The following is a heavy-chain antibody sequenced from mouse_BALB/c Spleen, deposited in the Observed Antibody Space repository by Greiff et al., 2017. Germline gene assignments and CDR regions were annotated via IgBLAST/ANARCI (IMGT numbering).Heavy chain of an antibody. V-gene: IGHV2-2*02. D-gene: IGHD2-4*01. CDR2: IWSGGST. CDR3: ARRGDYDDVDY. CDR1: GFSLTSYG. J-gene: IGHJ2*01. Sequence: VQGVESGPGLVQPSQSLSITCTVSGFSLTSYGVHWVRQSPGKGLEWLGVIWSGGSTDYNAAFISRLSISKDNSKSQVFFKMNSLQANDTAIYYCARRGDYDDVDYWGQGTTLTVSS.